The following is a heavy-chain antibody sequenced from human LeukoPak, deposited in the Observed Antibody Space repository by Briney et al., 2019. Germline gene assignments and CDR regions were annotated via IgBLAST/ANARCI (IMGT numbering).Heavy chain of an antibody. Sequence: SETLSLTCTVSGGSISSSSYYWGWIRQPPGKGLEWIGSIYYRRSTYYNPSLKSRVTISLDTSKDQFSLKLSSVTAADTAVYYCARSRWLSDPYFDYWGQGTLVTVSS. CDR3: ARSRWLSDPYFDY. J-gene: IGHJ4*02. V-gene: IGHV4-39*07. CDR2: IYYRRST. D-gene: IGHD3-22*01. CDR1: GGSISSSSYY.